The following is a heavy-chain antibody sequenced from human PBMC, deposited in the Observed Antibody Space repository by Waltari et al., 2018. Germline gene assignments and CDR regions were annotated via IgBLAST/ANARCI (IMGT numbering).Heavy chain of an antibody. CDR3: ARLEWPNWFDP. V-gene: IGHV4-38-2*01. Sequence: QVQLQESGPGLVKPSETLSLTCAVSGYSISSGSYWGWIRQPPGKGLEWIGSIYHSGSTYYNPSLKSRVTISVDTSKNQFSLKLSSVTAADTAVYYCARLEWPNWFDPWGQGTLVTVSS. CDR2: IYHSGST. CDR1: GYSISSGSY. J-gene: IGHJ5*02. D-gene: IGHD3-3*01.